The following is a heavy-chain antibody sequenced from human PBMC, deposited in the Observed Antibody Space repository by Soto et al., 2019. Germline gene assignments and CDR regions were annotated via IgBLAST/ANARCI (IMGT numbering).Heavy chain of an antibody. CDR1: GFTFSSYA. D-gene: IGHD3-22*01. J-gene: IGHJ4*02. Sequence: QPGGSLRLSCAASGFTFSSYAMHWVRQAPGKGLEWVAVISYDGSNKYYADSVKGRFTISRDNSNNTLYLQMNSLRAEDTAVYYCARAMIVVVITNHPFDYWGQGTLVTVSS. V-gene: IGHV3-30-3*01. CDR2: ISYDGSNK. CDR3: ARAMIVVVITNHPFDY.